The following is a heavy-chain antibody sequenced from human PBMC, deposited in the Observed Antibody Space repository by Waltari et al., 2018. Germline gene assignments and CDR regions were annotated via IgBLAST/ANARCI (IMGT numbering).Heavy chain of an antibody. CDR3: ARDSHSGSYGEFDY. CDR2: IYSGGST. CDR1: GFTVSSSY. J-gene: IGHJ4*02. V-gene: IGHV3-66*02. D-gene: IGHD1-26*01. Sequence: EVQLVESGGGLVQPGGSLRLSCAASGFTVSSSYMSWVRQAPGKGLEWVSVIYSGGSTYYADSVKGRFTISRDNAKNTLYLQMNSLRAEDTAVYYCARDSHSGSYGEFDYWGQGTLVTVSS.